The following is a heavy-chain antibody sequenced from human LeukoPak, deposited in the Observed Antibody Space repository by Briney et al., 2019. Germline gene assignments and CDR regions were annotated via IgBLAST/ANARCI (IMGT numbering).Heavy chain of an antibody. CDR1: GYSISSGYF. D-gene: IGHD3-22*01. CDR2: IYHSGST. Sequence: PSETLSLTCTVSGYSISSGYFWGWIRQPPGKGLEWVGSIYHSGSTYYNPSLKSRVTISVDTSKNQFSLKLSSVTAADTAVYYCARGYYDRSGYYNGYWGQGTLVTVSS. J-gene: IGHJ4*02. V-gene: IGHV4-38-2*02. CDR3: ARGYYDRSGYYNGY.